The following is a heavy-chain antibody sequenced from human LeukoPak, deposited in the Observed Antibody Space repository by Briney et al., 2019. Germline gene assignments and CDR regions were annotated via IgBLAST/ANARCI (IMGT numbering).Heavy chain of an antibody. J-gene: IGHJ4*02. CDR2: ISYDGSNR. CDR1: GFTFSNYA. CDR3: ARDNNCDS. Sequence: GRSLRLSCAASGFTFSNYAMHWVRQAPGKGLEWVAVISYDGSNRNYADSVKGRFTISRDNSKNTLYLQMNSLRAEDTAVYYCARDNNCDSWGQGTLVTVSS. V-gene: IGHV3-30-3*01.